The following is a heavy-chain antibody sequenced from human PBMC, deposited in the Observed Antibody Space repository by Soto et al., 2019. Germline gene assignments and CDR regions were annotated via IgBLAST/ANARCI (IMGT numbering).Heavy chain of an antibody. D-gene: IGHD3-3*01. Sequence: ASVKVSCKASGYTFTSYGISWVRQAPGQGLEWMGWISAYNGNTNYAQKLQGRVTMTTDTSTSTAYMELRSLRSDDTAVYYCARDRLEWFPDYYYGMDVWAQRTTVTVSS. V-gene: IGHV1-18*01. CDR3: ARDRLEWFPDYYYGMDV. CDR2: ISAYNGNT. CDR1: GYTFTSYG. J-gene: IGHJ6*02.